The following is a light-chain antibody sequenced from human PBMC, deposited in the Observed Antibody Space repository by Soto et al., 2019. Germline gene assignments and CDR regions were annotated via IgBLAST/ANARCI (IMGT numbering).Light chain of an antibody. Sequence: QSALTQPASVSGAPGQSITISCTGASSDVRGYPFVAWYPQNPGKPPKLRIYDVSDRPAGVSNRFSGSKSGNPASRTISGLQAEGEADYYCSSFAGRNTRVFGTGTKVPVL. CDR2: DVS. CDR3: SSFAGRNTRV. J-gene: IGLJ1*01. V-gene: IGLV2-14*01. CDR1: SSDVRGYPF.